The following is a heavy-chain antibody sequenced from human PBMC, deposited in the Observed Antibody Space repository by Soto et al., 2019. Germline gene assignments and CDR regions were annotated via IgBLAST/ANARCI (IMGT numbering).Heavy chain of an antibody. V-gene: IGHV3-23*01. Sequence: GGSLRLSCEASGFTLSIYTMTWVRQAPGKGLEWVSVISGNGENTHYADSVKGRFTISRDDSKNTLYLQMNNLKGEDTAVYYCWQSDGLTIFGDIMGYGLDVWAKRPRDSVS. J-gene: IGHJ6*04. CDR2: ISGNGENT. D-gene: IGHD3-3*01. CDR3: WQSDGLTIFGDIMGYGLDV. CDR1: GFTLSIYT.